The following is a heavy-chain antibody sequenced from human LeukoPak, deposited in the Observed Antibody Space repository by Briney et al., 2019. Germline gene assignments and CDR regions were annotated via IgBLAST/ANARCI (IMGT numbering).Heavy chain of an antibody. Sequence: GGSLTLSCAASGFTFSSYVMNWVRQAPGKGLEWVSAISDTGGSTYYADSVRGRFTISRDNSKNTLYLQMNSLRAEDTAVYYCAKGSSGWDFDYWGQGTLVTVSS. CDR3: AKGSSGWDFDY. J-gene: IGHJ4*02. V-gene: IGHV3-23*01. CDR2: ISDTGGST. D-gene: IGHD6-19*01. CDR1: GFTFSSYV.